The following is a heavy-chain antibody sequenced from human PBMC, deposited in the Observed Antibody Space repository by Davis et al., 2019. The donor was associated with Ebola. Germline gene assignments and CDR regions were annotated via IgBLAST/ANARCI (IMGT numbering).Heavy chain of an antibody. D-gene: IGHD6-13*01. CDR1: GASISSYY. J-gene: IGHJ6*02. CDR3: ARGVPIAAAGRYYYYYGMDV. CDR2: IYYSGST. Sequence: SETLSLTCTVSGASISSYYWSWIRQPPGKGLEWIGNIYYSGSTNYNPSLKSRVTISVDTSKNQFSLKLSSVTAADTAVYYCARGVPIAAAGRYYYYYGMDVWGQGTTVTVSS. V-gene: IGHV4-59*01.